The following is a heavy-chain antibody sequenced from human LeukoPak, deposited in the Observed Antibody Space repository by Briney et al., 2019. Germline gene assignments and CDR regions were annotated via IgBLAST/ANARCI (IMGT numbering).Heavy chain of an antibody. CDR3: AKEGIAVAPFDY. CDR2: ISYDGSNK. Sequence: GGSLRLSCAASGFTFSSYVMHWVRQAPGKGLEWVAIISYDGSNKYYADSVKGRFTISRDNSKNTLYLQMNSLRAEDTAVYYCAKEGIAVAPFDYWGQGTLVTVSS. CDR1: GFTFSSYV. J-gene: IGHJ4*02. D-gene: IGHD6-19*01. V-gene: IGHV3-30*04.